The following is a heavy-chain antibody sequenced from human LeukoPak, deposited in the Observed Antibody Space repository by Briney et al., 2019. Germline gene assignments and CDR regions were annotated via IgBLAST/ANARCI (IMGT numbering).Heavy chain of an antibody. CDR3: ARAGYDFWSGYDY. V-gene: IGHV3-30-3*01. D-gene: IGHD3-3*01. J-gene: IGHJ4*02. CDR1: GFTFSSYA. CDR2: ISYDGSNK. Sequence: HPGGSLRLSCAASGFTFSSYAMHWVRQAPGKGLEWVAVISYDGSNKYYADSVKGRFTISRDNSKNTLYLQMNSLRAEDTAVYYCARAGYDFWSGYDYWGQGTLVTVSS.